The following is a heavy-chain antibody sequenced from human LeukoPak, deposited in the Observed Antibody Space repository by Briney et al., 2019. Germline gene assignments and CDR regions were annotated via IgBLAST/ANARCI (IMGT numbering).Heavy chain of an antibody. V-gene: IGHV3-11*01. CDR1: GFTFSDYY. D-gene: IGHD7-27*01. J-gene: IGHJ4*02. Sequence: GGSLRLSCAASGFTFSDYYMSWIRQAPGKGLEWVSYISSSGSTIYYADSVKGRFTISRDNAKNTLFLQMNSLRAEDTAVYYCAKDGGLWVSAHWGDSWGRGTLVTVSS. CDR3: AKDGGLWVSAHWGDS. CDR2: ISSSGSTI.